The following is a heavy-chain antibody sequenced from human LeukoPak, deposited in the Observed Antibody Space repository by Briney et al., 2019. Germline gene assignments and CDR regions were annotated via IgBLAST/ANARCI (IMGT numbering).Heavy chain of an antibody. J-gene: IGHJ5*02. Sequence: PSETLSLTCTVSGGSISSYYWSWIRQPPGKGLEWIGYIYYSGSTNYNPSLKSRVTISVDTSKNQFPLKLSSVTAADTAVYYCARHATNYYGSGSYYPNWFDPWGQGTLVTVSS. CDR2: IYYSGST. CDR1: GGSISSYY. CDR3: ARHATNYYGSGSYYPNWFDP. V-gene: IGHV4-59*08. D-gene: IGHD3-10*01.